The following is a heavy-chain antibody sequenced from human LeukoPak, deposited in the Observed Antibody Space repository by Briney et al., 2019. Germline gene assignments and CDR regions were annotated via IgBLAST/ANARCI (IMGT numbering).Heavy chain of an antibody. D-gene: IGHD3-10*01. Sequence: SQTLSLTCTVSGGSISSGSYYWSWIRQPAGKGLEWIGRIYTSGSTNYNPSLKSRVTISVDTSKNQFSLKLSSVTAADTAVYYCARGRRYGSGSNPGNYYYYYMDVWGKGTTVTVSS. CDR3: ARGRRYGSGSNPGNYYYYYMDV. CDR2: IYTSGST. J-gene: IGHJ6*03. V-gene: IGHV4-61*02. CDR1: GGSISSGSYY.